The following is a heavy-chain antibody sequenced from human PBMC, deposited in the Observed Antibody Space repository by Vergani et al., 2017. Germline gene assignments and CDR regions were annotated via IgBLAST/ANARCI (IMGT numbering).Heavy chain of an antibody. CDR2: IKQDGSEK. J-gene: IGHJ6*03. CDR1: GFTLSSHW. CDR3: ARDLRGSYYYYYMDV. Sequence: EVQLVESGGGLVQPGGSLRHSCAASGFTLSSHWMSWVRQAPGKGLEWVANIKQDGSEKYYVDSVKGRFTISRDNAKNSLYLQMNSLRAEDTAVYYGARDLRGSYYYYYMDVWGKGTTVTVSS. D-gene: IGHD3-16*01. V-gene: IGHV3-7*01.